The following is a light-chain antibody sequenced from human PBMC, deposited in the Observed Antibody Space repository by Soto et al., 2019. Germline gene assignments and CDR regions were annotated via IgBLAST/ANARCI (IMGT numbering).Light chain of an antibody. J-gene: IGKJ5*01. CDR3: QQYGNSPIT. CDR2: GTS. V-gene: IGKV3-20*01. Sequence: EVVLTQCPCTLSLSRGERATLSCRASERIYSAYLGWYQQKPGQAPRLLIYGTSSRATGIPDRFSGSGSGTDFTLTISRLEPEDFAVYYCQQYGNSPITFGQGTRLEIK. CDR1: ERIYSAY.